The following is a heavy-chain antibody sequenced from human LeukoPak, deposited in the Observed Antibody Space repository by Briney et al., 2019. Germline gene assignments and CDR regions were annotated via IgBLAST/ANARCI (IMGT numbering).Heavy chain of an antibody. CDR2: INWNGGST. V-gene: IGHV3-20*04. D-gene: IGHD3-22*01. Sequence: GGPLTLPCAPLGFPLDVLGRSGAPQAPGRGLEGVPGINWNGGSTGYADSVKGRFTISRDNAKNSLYLQMNSLRAEDTALYYCARAGNYYDSSGYDFDYWGQGTLVTVSS. CDR1: GFPLDVLG. CDR3: ARAGNYYDSSGYDFDY. J-gene: IGHJ4*02.